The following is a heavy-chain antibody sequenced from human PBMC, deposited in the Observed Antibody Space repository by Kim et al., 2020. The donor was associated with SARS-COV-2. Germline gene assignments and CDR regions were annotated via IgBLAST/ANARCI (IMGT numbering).Heavy chain of an antibody. Sequence: GGSLRLSCAASGFTFSSYAMSWVRQAPGKGLEWVSAISGSGGSTYYADSVKGRFTISRDNSKNTLYLQMNSLRAEDTAVYYCAKDLAISVVPAAIATEGCDYWGQGTLVTVSS. D-gene: IGHD2-2*02. CDR2: ISGSGGST. CDR1: GFTFSSYA. J-gene: IGHJ4*02. CDR3: AKDLAISVVPAAIATEGCDY. V-gene: IGHV3-23*01.